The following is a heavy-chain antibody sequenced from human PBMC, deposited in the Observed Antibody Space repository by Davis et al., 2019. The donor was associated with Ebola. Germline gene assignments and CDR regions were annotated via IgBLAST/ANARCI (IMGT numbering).Heavy chain of an antibody. CDR2: INHSGST. D-gene: IGHD2-15*01. V-gene: IGHV4-34*01. CDR1: GGSFSGYY. Sequence: SETLSLTCAVYGGSFSGYYWSWIRQPPGKGLEWIGEINHSGSTNYNPSLKSRVTISVDTSKNQFSLKLSSVTAADTAVYYCARGGYCSGGSCLYYYYYVMDVWGQGTTVTVSS. J-gene: IGHJ6*02. CDR3: ARGGYCSGGSCLYYYYYVMDV.